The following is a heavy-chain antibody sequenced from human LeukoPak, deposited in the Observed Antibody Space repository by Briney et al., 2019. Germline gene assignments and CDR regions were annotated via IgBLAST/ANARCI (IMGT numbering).Heavy chain of an antibody. Sequence: PSETLSLTCTVSGGSISSYYWSWIRQPPGKGLEWIGYIYYSGSTNYNPSLKSRVTISVDTSKNQFPLKLSSVTAADTAVYYCARGMDYYDSSGYGTGAFDIWGQGTMVTVSS. CDR1: GGSISSYY. J-gene: IGHJ3*02. CDR2: IYYSGST. CDR3: ARGMDYYDSSGYGTGAFDI. V-gene: IGHV4-59*01. D-gene: IGHD3-22*01.